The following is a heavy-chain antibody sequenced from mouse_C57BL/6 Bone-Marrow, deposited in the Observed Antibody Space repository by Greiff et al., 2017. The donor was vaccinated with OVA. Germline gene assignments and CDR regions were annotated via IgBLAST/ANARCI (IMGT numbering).Heavy chain of an antibody. D-gene: IGHD1-1*01. Sequence: VKLVESGPGLVAPSQSLSITCTVSGFSLTSYAISWVRQPPGKGLEWLGVIWTGGGTNYNSALKSRLSISKDNSKSQVFLKMNSLQTDDTARYYCARFYYGSLYYFDYWGQGTTLTVSS. CDR2: IWTGGGT. CDR1: GFSLTSYA. J-gene: IGHJ2*01. CDR3: ARFYYGSLYYFDY. V-gene: IGHV2-9-1*01.